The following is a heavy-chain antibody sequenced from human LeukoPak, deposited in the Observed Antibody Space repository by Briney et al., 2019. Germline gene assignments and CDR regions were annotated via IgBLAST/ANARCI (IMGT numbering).Heavy chain of an antibody. J-gene: IGHJ5*02. Sequence: ASVKVSCKASGYTFTSYGISWVRQAPGQGLEWMGYIITYNGNTNYAQKLQGRVTMTTDTSTSTAYMELRSLRSDDTAVYYCARDTKRSRARWENLGIDPWGQGTLVTVSS. CDR3: ARDTKRSRARWENLGIDP. D-gene: IGHD3-16*01. CDR1: GYTFTSYG. V-gene: IGHV1-18*01. CDR2: IITYNGNT.